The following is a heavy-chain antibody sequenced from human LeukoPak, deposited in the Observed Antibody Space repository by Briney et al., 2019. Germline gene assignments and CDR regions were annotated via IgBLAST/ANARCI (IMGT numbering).Heavy chain of an antibody. J-gene: IGHJ4*02. CDR1: GFTFNSHA. Sequence: GGSLRLSCATSGFTFNSHAMNWVRQAPGKGLEGVAVISYDGSNKYYADSVKGRFTISRDNSKNTLYLQMNSLRAEDTAVYYCARDKYVTMVRGYWVYWGQGTLVTVSS. D-gene: IGHD3-10*01. V-gene: IGHV3-30*19. CDR2: ISYDGSNK. CDR3: ARDKYVTMVRGYWVY.